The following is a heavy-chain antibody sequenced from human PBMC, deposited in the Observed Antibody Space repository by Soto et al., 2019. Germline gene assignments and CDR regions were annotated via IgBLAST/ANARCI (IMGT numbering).Heavy chain of an antibody. CDR1: GLSFTNAW. Sequence: EVQLVESGGGLVKPGGSLRLSCAASGLSFTNAWCWVRQAPGKGPEWVGLIKSKSDGATTDYAAPVKSRFTISIDDSKDTLYLQMNSLKTDDTAVYYCTTVLAYFTPCGVCWGQGTLVTVSS. CDR3: TTVLAYFTPCGVC. V-gene: IGHV3-15*01. CDR2: IKSKSDGATT. J-gene: IGHJ4*02. D-gene: IGHD3-3*01.